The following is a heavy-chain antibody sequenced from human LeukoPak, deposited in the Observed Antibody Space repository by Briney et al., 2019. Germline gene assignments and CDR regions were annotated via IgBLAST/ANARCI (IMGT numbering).Heavy chain of an antibody. J-gene: IGHJ4*02. V-gene: IGHV3-21*01. CDR1: GFTFSSYS. D-gene: IGHD2-2*01. Sequence: GGSLRLSCAASGFTFSSYSMNWVRQAPGKGLEWVASISSSSSYIYYADSVKGRFTISRDNAKNSLYLQMNSLRAEDTAVYYCARDIPRWGMSEGVVVPAALEGFDYWGQGTLVTVSS. CDR3: ARDIPRWGMSEGVVVPAALEGFDY. CDR2: ISSSSSYI.